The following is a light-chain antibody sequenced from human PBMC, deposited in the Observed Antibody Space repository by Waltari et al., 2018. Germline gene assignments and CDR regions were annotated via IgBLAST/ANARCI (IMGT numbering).Light chain of an antibody. CDR2: EVT. CDR1: SGDVGYYDF. CDR3: TSFAASGDLV. Sequence: QSALTQPPSASGSPGQAVTISCTGSSGDVGYYDFVSWYQQHPGKVPRLLIFEVTRRPSGVPVRFSGSKSETTASLTVSGLQPEDEADYYCTSFAASGDLVFGGGTKLTVL. J-gene: IGLJ3*02. V-gene: IGLV2-8*01.